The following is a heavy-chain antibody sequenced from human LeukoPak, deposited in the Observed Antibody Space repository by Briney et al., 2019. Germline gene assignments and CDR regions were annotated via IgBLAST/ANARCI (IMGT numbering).Heavy chain of an antibody. CDR2: ISYDGSNK. V-gene: IGHV3-30*03. J-gene: IGHJ4*02. CDR3: AIGTYHYGSGSYV. CDR1: GFTFSSYG. Sequence: GGSLRLSCAASGFTFSSYGMHWVRQAPGKGLEWVAVISYDGSNKYYADSVKGRFTISRDNSKNTLYLQMNSLRAEDTAVYYCAIGTYHYGSGSYVWGQGTLVTVSS. D-gene: IGHD3-10*01.